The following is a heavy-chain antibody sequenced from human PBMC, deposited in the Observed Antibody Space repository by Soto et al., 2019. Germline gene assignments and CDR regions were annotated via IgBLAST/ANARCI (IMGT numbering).Heavy chain of an antibody. V-gene: IGHV3-33*01. CDR3: AREDYGDSHDY. CDR1: GFTFSNYG. D-gene: IGHD4-17*01. Sequence: QVQLVESGGGVVQPGRSLRLSCAASGFTFSNYGMHWVSQAPGKGLEWVAVIWYDGSNKYYADSVKGRFTISRDNSKNTLYLQMNSLRAEDTAVYYCAREDYGDSHDYWGQGTLVTVSS. CDR2: IWYDGSNK. J-gene: IGHJ4*02.